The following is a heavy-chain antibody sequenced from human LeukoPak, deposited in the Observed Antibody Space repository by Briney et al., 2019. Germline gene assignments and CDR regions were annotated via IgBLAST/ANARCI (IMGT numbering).Heavy chain of an antibody. D-gene: IGHD1-26*01. CDR2: INPSGGRT. V-gene: IGHV1-46*01. CDR3: ARAPLVGATQTLDY. Sequence: ASVKVSCKASGYTFTSYYMHWVRQAPGQGLEWRGIINPSGGRTSYAQKFQGRVTMTRDMSTSTVYMELSSLRSEDTAVYYCARAPLVGATQTLDYWGQGTLVTVSS. J-gene: IGHJ4*02. CDR1: GYTFTSYY.